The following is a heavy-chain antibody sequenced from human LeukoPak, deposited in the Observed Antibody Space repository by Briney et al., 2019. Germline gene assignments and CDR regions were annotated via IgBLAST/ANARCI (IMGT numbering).Heavy chain of an antibody. CDR2: IWYDGSNK. CDR1: GFTFSSYG. D-gene: IGHD3-3*01. V-gene: IGHV3-33*01. Sequence: PGRSLRLSCAASGFTFSSYGMHWVRQAPGKGLEWVAVIWYDGSNKYYADSVKGRFTISRDNSKNTLYLQMNSLRAEDTAVYYCARDKGSLRGVDYYGMDVWGQGTTVTVSS. CDR3: ARDKGSLRGVDYYGMDV. J-gene: IGHJ6*02.